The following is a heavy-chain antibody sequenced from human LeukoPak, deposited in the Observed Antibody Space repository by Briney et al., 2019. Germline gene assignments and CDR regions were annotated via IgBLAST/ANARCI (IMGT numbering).Heavy chain of an antibody. CDR1: GYTFTGYY. J-gene: IGHJ6*02. CDR3: ARADVPGYSSGWFMNYYYGMDV. V-gene: IGHV1-2*02. D-gene: IGHD6-19*01. CDR2: INPNSGGT. Sequence: GGPVKVSCKASGYTFTGYYMHWGRQAPGQGLEWMGWINPNSGGTNYAQKFQGRVTMTRDTSISTAYMELSRLRSDDTAVYYCARADVPGYSSGWFMNYYYGMDVWGQGTTVTVSS.